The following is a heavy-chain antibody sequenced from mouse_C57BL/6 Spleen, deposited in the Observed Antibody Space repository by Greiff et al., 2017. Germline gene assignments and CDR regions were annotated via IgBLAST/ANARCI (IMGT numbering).Heavy chain of an antibody. CDR2: INPYNGGT. Sequence: EVQGVESGPVLVKPGASVKMSCKASGYTFTDYYMNWVKQSHGKSLEWIGVINPYNGGTSYNQKFKGKATLTVDKSSSTAYMELNSLTSEDSAVYYCARGDGYDDWFAYWGQGTLVTVSA. D-gene: IGHD2-2*01. CDR3: ARGDGYDDWFAY. V-gene: IGHV1-19*01. J-gene: IGHJ3*01. CDR1: GYTFTDYY.